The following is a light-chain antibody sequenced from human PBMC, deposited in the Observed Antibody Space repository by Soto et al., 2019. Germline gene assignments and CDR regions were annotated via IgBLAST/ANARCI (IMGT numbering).Light chain of an antibody. J-gene: IGKJ1*01. V-gene: IGKV3D-15*01. CDR3: QQYNSYFQT. CDR1: QSVSSN. Sequence: ILITQSPATLSVSPGERATLSCRASQSVSSNLAWYQQKTGQAPRLLIYGASSGHTDIPARFSGSRSGTECTLTISSLQPDDFATYYGQQYNSYFQTFGQGTKVDI. CDR2: GAS.